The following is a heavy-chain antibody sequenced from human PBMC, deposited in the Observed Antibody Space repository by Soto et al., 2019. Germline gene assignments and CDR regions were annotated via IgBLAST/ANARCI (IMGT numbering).Heavy chain of an antibody. Sequence: EVQLVESGGGLVKPGGSLRLSCAASGFTFSSYSMNWVRQAPGKGLEWVSSISSSSSYIYYADSVKGRFTISRDNAKNSLYLQMNSLRAEDTAVYYCARDYGDHLGAFDIWGQVTMVTVSS. D-gene: IGHD4-17*01. CDR1: GFTFSSYS. CDR3: ARDYGDHLGAFDI. CDR2: ISSSSSYI. V-gene: IGHV3-21*01. J-gene: IGHJ3*02.